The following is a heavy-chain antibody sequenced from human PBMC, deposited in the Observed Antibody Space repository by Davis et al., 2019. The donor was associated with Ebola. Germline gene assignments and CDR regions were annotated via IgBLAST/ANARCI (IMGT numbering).Heavy chain of an antibody. CDR1: GGSVSSGSYY. CDR2: IYYSGST. CDR3: ARVKRSENWLDP. V-gene: IGHV4-61*01. Sequence: PSETLSLTCTVPGGSVSSGSYYWSWIRQPPGKGLEWIGYIYYSGSTNYNPSLKSRVTISVDTSKNQFSLKLSSVTAADTAVYYCARVKRSENWLDPWGQGTLVTVSS. J-gene: IGHJ5*02.